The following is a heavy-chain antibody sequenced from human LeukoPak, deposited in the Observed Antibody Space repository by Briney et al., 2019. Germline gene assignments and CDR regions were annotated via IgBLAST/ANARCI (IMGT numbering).Heavy chain of an antibody. CDR2: ISWNSGSI. Sequence: GGSLSLSCAASGFTFDDYAMHWVRQAPGKGLEWVSGISWNSGSIGYADSVKGRFTISRDNAKNSLYLQMNSLRAEDTALYYCAKDIATGNRLYYFDYWGQGTLVTVSS. CDR1: GFTFDDYA. D-gene: IGHD1-14*01. J-gene: IGHJ4*02. V-gene: IGHV3-9*01. CDR3: AKDIATGNRLYYFDY.